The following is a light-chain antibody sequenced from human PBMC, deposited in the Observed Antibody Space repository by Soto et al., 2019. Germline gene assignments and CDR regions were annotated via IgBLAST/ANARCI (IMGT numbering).Light chain of an antibody. CDR1: SSDVGGHNY. V-gene: IGLV2-11*01. Sequence: QSALTQPRSVSGSPGQSITISCAGTSSDVGGHNYVSWYQQYPGKAPKLLLSSVSKRPSGVPDRFSGSKSGNTASLTISGLQAEDEADYYCCSYAGSYTYVFGTGTKGT. CDR3: CSYAGSYTYV. J-gene: IGLJ1*01. CDR2: SVS.